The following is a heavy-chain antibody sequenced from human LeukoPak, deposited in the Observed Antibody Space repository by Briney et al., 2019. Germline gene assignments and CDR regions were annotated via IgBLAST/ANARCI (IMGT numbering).Heavy chain of an antibody. Sequence: GGSLRLSCAASGFTFSSYAMSWVRQAPGKGLEWVSAISGSGGSTYYADSVKGRFTISRDNSKNTLYLQMNSLRAEDTAVYYCAKGSHCTNGVCYTALDYWGQGTLVTVSS. D-gene: IGHD2-8*01. J-gene: IGHJ4*02. V-gene: IGHV3-23*01. CDR3: AKGSHCTNGVCYTALDY. CDR2: ISGSGGST. CDR1: GFTFSSYA.